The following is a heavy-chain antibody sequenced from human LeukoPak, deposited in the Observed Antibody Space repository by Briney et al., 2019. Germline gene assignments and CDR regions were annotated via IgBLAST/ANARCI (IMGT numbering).Heavy chain of an antibody. J-gene: IGHJ4*02. Sequence: GGSLRLPCAASGFTVSNNYMTWVRQAPGKGLEWVSVIFSGGNTFYADSVKGRFTISRDNSKNTLYLQMNSLRAEDTAVYYCARVDYWGQGTLVTVSS. V-gene: IGHV3-66*01. CDR3: ARVDY. CDR2: IFSGGNT. CDR1: GFTVSNNY.